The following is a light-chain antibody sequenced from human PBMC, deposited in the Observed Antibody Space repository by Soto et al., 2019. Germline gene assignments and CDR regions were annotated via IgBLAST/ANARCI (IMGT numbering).Light chain of an antibody. CDR1: QNISTW. V-gene: IGKV1-5*03. CDR2: KAS. Sequence: DIPMTRSPSTLSASLGDRATITCRASQNISTWLAWCQQRPGKAPKFLTYKASSLQSGVPSRFSGSGSGTEFTLTISSLQPDDFAGCYCQQYDVFSPTFGQGTQLQIK. CDR3: QQYDVFSPT. J-gene: IGKJ2*01.